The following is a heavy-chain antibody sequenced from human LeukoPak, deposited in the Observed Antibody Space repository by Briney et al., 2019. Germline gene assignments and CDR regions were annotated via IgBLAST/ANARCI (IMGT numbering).Heavy chain of an antibody. V-gene: IGHV3-20*04. J-gene: IGHJ4*02. D-gene: IGHD6-13*01. CDR1: GFPFDDYG. CDR2: ISWNGGST. Sequence: GGSLRLSCAASGFPFDDYGMSWVRQAPGKGLEWVSGISWNGGSTGYADSVKGRFTISRDNAKNSLYLQMNSLRAEDTALFYCARDAVLRNIAAAGYFDNWGQGTLVTVPS. CDR3: ARDAVLRNIAAAGYFDN.